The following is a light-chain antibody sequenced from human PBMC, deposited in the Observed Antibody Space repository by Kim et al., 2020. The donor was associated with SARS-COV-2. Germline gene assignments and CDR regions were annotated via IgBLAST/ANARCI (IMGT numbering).Light chain of an antibody. CDR3: QQAHTFPHT. CDR2: GAS. V-gene: IGKV1-12*01. J-gene: IGKJ2*01. Sequence: SPSVGDGVTIPCRASQYISTYLAWYQQKSGKAPKLLIYGASTLQSGVPSRFSGSGSGTTFTLTISSMQPEDFATYFCQQAHTFPHTFGQGTKLEI. CDR1: QYISTY.